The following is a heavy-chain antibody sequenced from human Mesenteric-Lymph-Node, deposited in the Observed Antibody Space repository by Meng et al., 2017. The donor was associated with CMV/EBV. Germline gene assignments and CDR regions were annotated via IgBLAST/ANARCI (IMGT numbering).Heavy chain of an antibody. Sequence: GESLKISCAASGLTFISYAVHWVRQAPGKGLEWVAVISYDGNNKYYADSVKGRFTISRDDSKNTLYLEMNGLRPEDTAFYYCARGGSDRAGGFDYWGQGTQVTVSS. D-gene: IGHD3-10*01. CDR2: ISYDGNNK. CDR1: GLTFISYA. J-gene: IGHJ4*02. CDR3: ARGGSDRAGGFDY. V-gene: IGHV3-30-3*01.